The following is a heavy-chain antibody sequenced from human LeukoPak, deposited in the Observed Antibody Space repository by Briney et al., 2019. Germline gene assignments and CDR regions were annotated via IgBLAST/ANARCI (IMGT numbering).Heavy chain of an antibody. CDR3: AKDRTVGASYWYFDL. Sequence: PGGSLRLSCAASGFTFDRHTMHWVRQPPGKGLEWVSGISSSGSGDNTYYADSVKGRFTISRDSSKNTLFLHMNTLRAEDTAIYYCAKDRTVGASYWYFDLWGRGTLVTVSS. J-gene: IGHJ2*01. V-gene: IGHV3-23*01. CDR2: ISSSGSGDNT. D-gene: IGHD1-26*01. CDR1: GFTFDRHT.